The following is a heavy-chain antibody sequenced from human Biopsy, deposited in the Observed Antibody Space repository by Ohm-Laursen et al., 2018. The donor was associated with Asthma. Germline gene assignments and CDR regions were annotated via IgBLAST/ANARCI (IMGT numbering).Heavy chain of an antibody. J-gene: IGHJ6*02. D-gene: IGHD5-12*01. CDR2: LIPVLGTT. Sequence: ASVKVSCKASGDSFSNYAISWVRQAPGQGLEWMGGLIPVLGTTDHAQMFEGRVTITADESTSTAYMELSSLSSEDTAVYYCARGYSGADRIVYYYSGLEVWGQGTTVTVSS. CDR1: GDSFSNYA. V-gene: IGHV1-69*13. CDR3: ARGYSGADRIVYYYSGLEV.